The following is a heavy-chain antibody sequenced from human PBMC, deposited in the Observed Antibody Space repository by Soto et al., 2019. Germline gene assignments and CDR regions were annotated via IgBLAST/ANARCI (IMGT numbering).Heavy chain of an antibody. J-gene: IGHJ6*02. V-gene: IGHV1-24*01. CDR3: ATYRVVPHRYYYYGMDV. D-gene: IGHD3-16*02. CDR2: FDPEDGEP. CDR1: GYTLTELS. Sequence: QVQLVQSGAEAKKPGASVKVSCKVSGYTLTELSMHWVRQAPGKGLAWMGGFDPEDGEPIYAQEFQGRVTMTEDTSTDTAYMELSSLRSDDTAVYYCATYRVVPHRYYYYGMDVWGQGTTVTVSS.